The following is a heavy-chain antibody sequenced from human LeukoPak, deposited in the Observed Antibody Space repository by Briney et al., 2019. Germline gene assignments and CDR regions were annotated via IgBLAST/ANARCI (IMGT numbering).Heavy chain of an antibody. CDR2: FDPEDGET. CDR3: ATDKSYFQQLVHLFYY. CDR1: GYTLTELS. Sequence: ASVKVSCKVSGYTLTELSMHWVRQAPGKGLEWMGGFDPEDGETLYAQKFQGRVTMTEDTSTDTAYMELSSLRSEDTAVYYCATDKSYFQQLVHLFYYWGQGTLVTVSS. J-gene: IGHJ4*02. D-gene: IGHD6-13*01. V-gene: IGHV1-24*01.